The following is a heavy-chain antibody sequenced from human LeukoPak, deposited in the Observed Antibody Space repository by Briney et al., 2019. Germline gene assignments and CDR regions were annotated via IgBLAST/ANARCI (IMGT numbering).Heavy chain of an antibody. V-gene: IGHV3-23*01. D-gene: IGHD1-26*01. CDR2: ISSTGGTT. Sequence: GGSLRLSCAASGFTFSSYAMSWVRQAPGKGLEWVSSISSTGGTTYYADSVKGRFTISRDNSKNTLFLQMNSLRAEDTAVYYCAGIVSGSYPYWYFDLWGRGTLVTVSS. CDR3: AGIVSGSYPYWYFDL. CDR1: GFTFSSYA. J-gene: IGHJ2*01.